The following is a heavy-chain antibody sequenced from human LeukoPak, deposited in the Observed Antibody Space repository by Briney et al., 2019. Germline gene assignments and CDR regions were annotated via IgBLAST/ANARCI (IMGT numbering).Heavy chain of an antibody. CDR1: GFTFSSYA. D-gene: IGHD3-10*01. J-gene: IGHJ4*02. CDR3: ARGYHSSLWFGIYYFDY. Sequence: GGSLRLSCAASGFTFSSYAMHWVRQAPGKGLEWVAVISYDGSNKHYADSVKGRFTISRDNSKNTLYLQMNSLRAGDTAVYYCARGYHSSLWFGIYYFDYWGQGTLVTVSS. CDR2: ISYDGSNK. V-gene: IGHV3-30*04.